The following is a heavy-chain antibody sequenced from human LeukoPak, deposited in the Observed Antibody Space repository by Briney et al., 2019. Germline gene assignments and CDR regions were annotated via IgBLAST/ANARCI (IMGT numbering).Heavy chain of an antibody. D-gene: IGHD5-18*01. CDR2: ISGGST. J-gene: IGHJ4*02. CDR3: AKDLYSFGPFDY. Sequence: EGSLRLSCAASGFTFSSYAMSWVRQAPGKGLEWVSGISGGSTYYADSVKGRFTISRDNSKNTPYLQMNSLRAEDTAVYYCAKDLYSFGPFDYWGQGTLVTVSS. V-gene: IGHV3-23*01. CDR1: GFTFSSYA.